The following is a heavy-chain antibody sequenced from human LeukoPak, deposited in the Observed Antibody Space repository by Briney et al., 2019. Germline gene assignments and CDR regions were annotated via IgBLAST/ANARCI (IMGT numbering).Heavy chain of an antibody. D-gene: IGHD3-10*01. J-gene: IGHJ4*02. CDR3: ARGGDSLHY. CDR1: GFTVSSNF. V-gene: IGHV3-66*01. Sequence: GGSLRLSCAASGFTVSSNFMTWVRQAPGKGLEWVSVIYSGGSTYYADSVKDRFTISRDNSKNMLYLQMNSLRAEDTAVYYCARGGDSLHYWGQGTLVTLSS. CDR2: IYSGGST.